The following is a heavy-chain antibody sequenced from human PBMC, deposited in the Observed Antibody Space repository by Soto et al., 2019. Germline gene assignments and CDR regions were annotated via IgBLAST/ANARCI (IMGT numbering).Heavy chain of an antibody. CDR2: IRIGPGIT. CDR1: GVNFRGYA. CDR3: ARSRSAMADGMNV. D-gene: IGHD5-18*01. J-gene: IGHJ6*02. Sequence: GGSLRLSCEVSGVNFRGYAMSWVRQAPGKGLEWVSGIRIGPGITYYADSVKGRFTISSDISRRTVYLQMNNLRGEDTALYFCARSRSAMADGMNVWGQGTTVTVSS. V-gene: IGHV3-23*01.